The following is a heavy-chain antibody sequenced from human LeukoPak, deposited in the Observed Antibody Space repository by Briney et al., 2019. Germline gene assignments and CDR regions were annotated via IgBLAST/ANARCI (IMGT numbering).Heavy chain of an antibody. CDR2: INSDGSST. CDR1: GFTFSSYW. J-gene: IGHJ4*02. CDR3: PRAHTDMAPSSFDY. Sequence: PGGSLRLSCAASGFTFSSYWMHWVRQAPGKGLVWVSRINSDGSSTSYADSVKGRFTISRDNAKNTLYLQMNSLRAEDTAVYYCPRAHTDMAPSSFDYWGQGTLVTVSS. V-gene: IGHV3-74*01. D-gene: IGHD5-18*01.